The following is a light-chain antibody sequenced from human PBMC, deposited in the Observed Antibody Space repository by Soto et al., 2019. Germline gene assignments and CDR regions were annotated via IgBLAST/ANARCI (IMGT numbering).Light chain of an antibody. V-gene: IGKV3-20*01. CDR2: GVS. Sequence: EVVLTQSPDTVSLSPGETATLSSRASQSVRSDYFAWYQQKPGQAPRVIIFGVSTRATGIPDRFSGSGSGTDFTLTISRLEPEDFALYYCQQYGNSPLTFGGGTKVDIK. J-gene: IGKJ4*01. CDR3: QQYGNSPLT. CDR1: QSVRSDY.